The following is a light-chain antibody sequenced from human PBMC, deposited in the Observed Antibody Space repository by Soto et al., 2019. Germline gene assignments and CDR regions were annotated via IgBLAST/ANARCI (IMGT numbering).Light chain of an antibody. CDR2: AAS. J-gene: IGKJ4*01. Sequence: IQLTQSPSSLSASVGDRVTITCRASQGISSYLAWYQQKPGKAPKLLIYAASTLQSGVPSRFSGSGPGTDFTLTISSLQPEDFATYYCQQLNGYPPSFGGGTKVDIK. V-gene: IGKV1-9*01. CDR1: QGISSY. CDR3: QQLNGYPPS.